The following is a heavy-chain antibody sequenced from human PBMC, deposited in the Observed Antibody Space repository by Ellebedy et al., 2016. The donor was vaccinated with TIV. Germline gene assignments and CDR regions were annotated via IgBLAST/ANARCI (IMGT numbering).Heavy chain of an antibody. Sequence: GESLKISCTASEFNLMNYAMSWVRQAPGKGLEWVANIKPGGNEKFYVGSVVGRFTISRDNANNSLYLQMDSLRAEDTAVYYCATDEGIYWGQGTLVTVSS. CDR2: IKPGGNEK. CDR1: EFNLMNYA. CDR3: ATDEGIY. V-gene: IGHV3-7*03. J-gene: IGHJ4*02. D-gene: IGHD3-10*01.